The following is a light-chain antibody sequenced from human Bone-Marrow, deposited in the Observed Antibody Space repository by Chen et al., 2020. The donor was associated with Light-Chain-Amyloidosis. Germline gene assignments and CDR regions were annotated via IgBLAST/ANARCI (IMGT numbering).Light chain of an antibody. CDR1: MSNIGNNV. J-gene: IGLJ3*02. Sequence: QSVLTQPPSASGTPGPRVTISCSGSMSNIGNNVVNWYQHLPGTAPRLLINTDYKRPSGVPDRFSGSKSGTSASLAISGLQSEDEADYYCATWDDSLNGPLYGGGTKLTVL. CDR3: ATWDDSLNGPL. V-gene: IGLV1-44*01. CDR2: TDY.